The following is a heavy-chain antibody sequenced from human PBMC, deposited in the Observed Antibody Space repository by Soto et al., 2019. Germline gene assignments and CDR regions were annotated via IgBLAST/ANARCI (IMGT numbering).Heavy chain of an antibody. CDR3: ARSLVTGKGGMDV. Sequence: QVQLVQSGAEVKKPGASVKVSCKASGYTFTSYGFSWVRQAPGQGLEWMGWINGYTGNTHYAQKFQGRVTMTTDTSTRTAYMELWTLISDDKAVYYCARSLVTGKGGMDVWGQGTTVTVSS. CDR1: GYTFTSYG. V-gene: IGHV1-18*01. CDR2: INGYTGNT. J-gene: IGHJ6*02.